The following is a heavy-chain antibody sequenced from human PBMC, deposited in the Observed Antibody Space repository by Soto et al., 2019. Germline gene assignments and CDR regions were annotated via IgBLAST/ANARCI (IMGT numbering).Heavy chain of an antibody. V-gene: IGHV3-23*01. CDR2: ISGSGVST. J-gene: IGHJ6*02. D-gene: IGHD2-15*01. CDR1: GSTLSSYA. Sequence: EVQLLASGGGLVQPGESLRLSCAASGSTLSSYAMSWVRQAPGKGLEWFSSISGSGVSTYYADSVKGRFTISRDDSKDTLYLQMKRLRVADTAVYYCATDSGDCSVAACYSYFSLAGVDFWGQGTTVTVSS. CDR3: ATDSGDCSVAACYSYFSLAGVDF.